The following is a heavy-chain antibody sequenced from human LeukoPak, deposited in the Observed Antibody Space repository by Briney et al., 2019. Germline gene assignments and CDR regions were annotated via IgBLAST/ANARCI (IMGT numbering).Heavy chain of an antibody. V-gene: IGHV4-34*01. J-gene: IGHJ4*02. D-gene: IGHD4-17*01. CDR3: ARLEFTVTSSIDY. CDR2: INHSGST. CDR1: GGSFSGYY. Sequence: PSETLSLTCAVYGGSFSGYYWSWIRQPPGKGLEWIGEINHSGSTNYNPSLKSRVTILVDTSKNQFSLKLSSVTAADTAVYYCARLEFTVTSSIDYWGQGTLVTVSS.